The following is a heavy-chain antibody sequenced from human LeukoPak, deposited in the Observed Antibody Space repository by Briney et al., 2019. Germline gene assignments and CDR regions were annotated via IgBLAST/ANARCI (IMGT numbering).Heavy chain of an antibody. CDR2: TYFRSKWYY. Sequence: SQTLSLTCAISGDSFSSDSTAWNWIRQSPSRGLEWLARTYFRSKWYYDYALAVKGRITINPDTSKNQFSLQLNSVTPEDTAVYFCARDPVGGSTIFDSWGQGTLVTVSS. CDR3: ARDPVGGSTIFDS. D-gene: IGHD1-26*01. V-gene: IGHV6-1*01. CDR1: GDSFSSDSTA. J-gene: IGHJ4*02.